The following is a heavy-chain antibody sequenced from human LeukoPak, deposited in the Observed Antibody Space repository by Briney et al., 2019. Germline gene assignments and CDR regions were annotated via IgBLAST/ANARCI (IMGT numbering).Heavy chain of an antibody. J-gene: IGHJ3*01. CDR2: ISGSGGST. CDR3: AKDQPYDRSGYHDAFDL. V-gene: IGHV3-23*01. Sequence: GGSLRLSCAASGFTFSSYAMSWVRQAPGMGLEWVSVISGSGGSTDYADSVKGRFTISRDNSKNTVYLQMNSLRDEDTAVYYCAKDQPYDRSGYHDAFDLWGQGTMVTVSA. D-gene: IGHD3-22*01. CDR1: GFTFSSYA.